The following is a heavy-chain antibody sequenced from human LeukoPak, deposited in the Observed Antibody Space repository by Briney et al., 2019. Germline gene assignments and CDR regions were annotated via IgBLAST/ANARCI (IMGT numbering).Heavy chain of an antibody. Sequence: PSETLSLTCTVSGGSISSYYWSWIRQPPGKGLEWIGYIYYSGSTNYNPSLKSRVTISVDTSKNQFSLKLSSVTAADTAVYSCARRYTHDWVSSSAVNYAFDIWGQGTMVTVSS. V-gene: IGHV4-59*08. J-gene: IGHJ3*02. CDR1: GGSISSYY. CDR3: ARRYTHDWVSSSAVNYAFDI. D-gene: IGHD3-10*01. CDR2: IYYSGST.